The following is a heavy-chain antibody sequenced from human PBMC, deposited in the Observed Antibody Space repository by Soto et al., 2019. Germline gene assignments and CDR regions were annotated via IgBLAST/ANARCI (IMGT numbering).Heavy chain of an antibody. CDR3: ARGVLLWFGELSNNWFDP. CDR2: IYYSGST. J-gene: IGHJ5*02. V-gene: IGHV4-31*03. Sequence: SETLSLTCTVSGGSISSGGYYWSWIRQHPGKGLEWIGYIYYSGSTYYHPSLKSRVTISVDTSKNQFSLKLSSVTAADTAVYYCARGVLLWFGELSNNWFDPWGQGTLVTVSS. D-gene: IGHD3-10*01. CDR1: GGSISSGGYY.